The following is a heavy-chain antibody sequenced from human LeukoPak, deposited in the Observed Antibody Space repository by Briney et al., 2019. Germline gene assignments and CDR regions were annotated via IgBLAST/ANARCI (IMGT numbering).Heavy chain of an antibody. Sequence: PSETLSLTCTVSGGSISSYYWSWIRQPPGKGLEWIGYIYYSGSTNYNPSLKSRVTISVDTFKNQFSLKLSSVTAADTAVYYCARARPSSWFDPWGQGTLVTVSS. CDR3: ARARPSSWFDP. J-gene: IGHJ5*02. CDR1: GGSISSYY. V-gene: IGHV4-59*01. CDR2: IYYSGST.